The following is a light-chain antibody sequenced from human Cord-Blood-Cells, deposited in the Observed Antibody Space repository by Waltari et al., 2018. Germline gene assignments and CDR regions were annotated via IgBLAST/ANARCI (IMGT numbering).Light chain of an antibody. J-gene: IGLJ1*01. CDR3: CSYAGSSTFV. V-gene: IGLV2-23*01. CDR1: SSDVGSYNL. Sequence: QSALTQPASVSGSPGQSITISCTGTSSDVGSYNLVSGYQQHPGKAPKLMIYEGSKRPSGISYTFSGAKYGNTTSLTISGLQAEDEADYYCCSYAGSSTFVFGTGTKVTVL. CDR2: EGS.